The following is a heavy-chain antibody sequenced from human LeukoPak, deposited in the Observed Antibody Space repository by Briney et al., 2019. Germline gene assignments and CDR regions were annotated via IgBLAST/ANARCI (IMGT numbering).Heavy chain of an antibody. CDR3: ARDLLGLEYYYGSGKAGYYGMDV. CDR1: GFTFSSYA. Sequence: GRPLRLSCAASGFTFSSYAMHWVRQAPGKGLEWVAVISYDGSNKYYADSVKGRFTISRDNSKNTLYLQMNSLRAEDTAVYYCARDLLGLEYYYGSGKAGYYGMDVWGQGTTVTVSS. D-gene: IGHD3-10*01. CDR2: ISYDGSNK. J-gene: IGHJ6*02. V-gene: IGHV3-30-3*01.